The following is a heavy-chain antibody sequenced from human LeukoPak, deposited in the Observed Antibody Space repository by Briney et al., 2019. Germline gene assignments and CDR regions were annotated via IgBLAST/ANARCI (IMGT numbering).Heavy chain of an antibody. V-gene: IGHV3-30*02. J-gene: IGHJ5*02. CDR1: GFIFSSFG. D-gene: IGHD4-17*01. CDR3: AKDRGDYTDWFDP. CDR2: IRFDGSNK. Sequence: GGSLRLSCAASGFIFSSFGMPWVRQAPGKGLEWVAFIRFDGSNKYYGDSVKGRFTISRDNSKNTLYLQINSPRADDTAVYYCAKDRGDYTDWFDPWGQGTLVTVSS.